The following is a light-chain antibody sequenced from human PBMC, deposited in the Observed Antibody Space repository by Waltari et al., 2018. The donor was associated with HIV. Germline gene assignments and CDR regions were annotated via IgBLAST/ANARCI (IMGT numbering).Light chain of an antibody. CDR1: QSINTY. J-gene: IGKJ1*01. CDR3: QQYSFYSGT. CDR2: TAS. V-gene: IGKV1-5*03. Sequence: DIQMTQSRSTLSASVGDRVTSTCRASQSINTYLAWYQQKPGNAPNPLIYTASNLQSGVPSRFSGSGSGTEFTLTISSLQPDDFASYYCQQYSFYSGTFGQGTKVEIK.